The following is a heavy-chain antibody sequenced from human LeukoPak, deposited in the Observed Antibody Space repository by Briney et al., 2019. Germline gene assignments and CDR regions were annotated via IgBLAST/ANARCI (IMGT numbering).Heavy chain of an antibody. CDR2: INPNSGGT. CDR3: ARDLTAGRLVAGVVY. J-gene: IGHJ4*02. Sequence: GASVKVSCKTSGYTFTGQYLHWVRQAPGQGLEWMGWINPNSGGTKSAQKFQGRVIMTRDTSISTAYMELRSLRSDDTAVYYCARDLTAGRLVAGVVYWGQGTLVTVSS. CDR1: GYTFTGQY. V-gene: IGHV1-2*02. D-gene: IGHD7-27*01.